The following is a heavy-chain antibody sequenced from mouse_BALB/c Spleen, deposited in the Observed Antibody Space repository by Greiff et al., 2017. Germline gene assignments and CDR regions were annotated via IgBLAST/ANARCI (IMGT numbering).Heavy chain of an antibody. J-gene: IGHJ3*01. CDR1: GFAFSSYD. Sequence: EVKLMESGGGLVMPGGSLKLSCAASGFAFSSYDMSWVRQTPEKRLEWVAYISSGGGSTYYPDTVKGRFTISRDNAKNTLYLQMSSLKSEDTAMYYCARDDYYGSRVAWFAYWGQGTLVTVSA. CDR2: ISSGGGST. D-gene: IGHD1-1*01. V-gene: IGHV5-12-1*01. CDR3: ARDDYYGSRVAWFAY.